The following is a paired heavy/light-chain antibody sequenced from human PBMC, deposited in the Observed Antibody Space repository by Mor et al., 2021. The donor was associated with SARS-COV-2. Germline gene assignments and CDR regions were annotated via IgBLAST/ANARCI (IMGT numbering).Heavy chain of an antibody. D-gene: IGHD3-3*01. CDR1: GGSISSSSYY. CDR3: ARNPLQPISIFGVISPGRYFDN. J-gene: IGHJ4*02. CDR2: IYYSGNT. V-gene: IGHV4-39*07. Sequence: QLQLQESGPGLVKPSETLSLTCTVSGGSISSSSYYWGWIRQPPGKGLEWIGSIYYSGNTYYNPSLESRVTISVDTSKNQFSLKLSSVTAADTAVYYCARNPLQPISIFGVISPGRYFDNWGQGTLVTVSS.
Light chain of an antibody. J-gene: IGKJ4*01. V-gene: IGKV1-9*01. CDR3: QQLTSFPLT. CDR1: QGISNF. CDR2: AAS. Sequence: DIQLTQSPSFLSASVGDRVTITCRASQGISNFLAWYRQKPGKAPKLLIYAASTLQSGVPSRFSGSGSGAEFTLTISSLQPEDFATYYCQQLTSFPLTFGGGTKVEIK.